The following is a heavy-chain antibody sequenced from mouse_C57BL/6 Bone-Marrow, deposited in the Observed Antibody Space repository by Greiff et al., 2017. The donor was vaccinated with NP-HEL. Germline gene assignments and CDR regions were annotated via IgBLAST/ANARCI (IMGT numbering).Heavy chain of an antibody. V-gene: IGHV1-4*01. J-gene: IGHJ4*01. D-gene: IGHD1-1*01. Sequence: QVQLKESGAELARPGASVKMSCKASGYTFTSYTMHWVKQRPGQGLEWIGYINPSSGYTKYNQKFKDKATLTADKSSSTAYMQLSSLTSEDSAVYYCARLTLRLYGGMDYWGQGTSVTVSS. CDR1: GYTFTSYT. CDR3: ARLTLRLYGGMDY. CDR2: INPSSGYT.